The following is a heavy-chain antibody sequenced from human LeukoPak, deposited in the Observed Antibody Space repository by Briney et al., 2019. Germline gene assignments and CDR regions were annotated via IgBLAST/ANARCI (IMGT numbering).Heavy chain of an antibody. D-gene: IGHD2-8*01. CDR3: VKEGNAAFDI. J-gene: IGHJ3*02. CDR1: GFTFSSYV. CDR2: VNSTGGTT. Sequence: GEILRLSCSASGFTFSSYVMFWVRQAPGKGLEYVSAVNSTGGTTYYADSVKGRFTISRNNSTNTLYLQMISLRPEDTAVYYCVKEGNAAFDIWGQGTMVTVSS. V-gene: IGHV3-64D*09.